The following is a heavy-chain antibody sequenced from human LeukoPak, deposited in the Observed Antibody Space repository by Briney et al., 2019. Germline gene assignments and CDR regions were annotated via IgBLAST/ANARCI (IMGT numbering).Heavy chain of an antibody. CDR3: AGRRSSYYDSSGYYPFDY. CDR2: IIPIFGTA. Sequence: SVKVSCKASGGTFSSYAISWVRQAPGQGLEWMGGIIPIFGTANYAQKFQGRVTITTDESTSTAYMELSSLRSEDTAVYYCAGRRSSYYDSSGYYPFDYWGQGTLVTVSS. V-gene: IGHV1-69*05. J-gene: IGHJ4*02. D-gene: IGHD3-22*01. CDR1: GGTFSSYA.